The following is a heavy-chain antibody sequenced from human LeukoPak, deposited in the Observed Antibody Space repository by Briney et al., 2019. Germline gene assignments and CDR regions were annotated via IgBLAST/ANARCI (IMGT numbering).Heavy chain of an antibody. D-gene: IGHD5-18*01. CDR3: ARDAWIQLWLPHTY. J-gene: IGHJ4*02. V-gene: IGHV3-7*01. Sequence: GGSLRLSRAASGFTFSSYWMSWVRQAPGKGLEWVANIKQDGSEKYYVDSVKGRFTISRDNAKNSLYLQMNSLRAEDTAVYYCARDAWIQLWLPHTYWGQGTLVTVSS. CDR2: IKQDGSEK. CDR1: GFTFSSYW.